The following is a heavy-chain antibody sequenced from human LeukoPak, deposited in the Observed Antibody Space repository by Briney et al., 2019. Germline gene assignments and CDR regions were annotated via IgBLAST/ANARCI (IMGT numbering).Heavy chain of an antibody. Sequence: ASVKVSCKASGYTFTGYYMHWVRQAPGQGLEWMGWINPNSGGTNYAQKFQGRVTMTRDTSISTAYMELSRLRSDDTAVYYCARALEMTTPRFDYWGQGTLVTVSS. J-gene: IGHJ4*02. CDR3: ARALEMTTPRFDY. V-gene: IGHV1-2*02. CDR1: GYTFTGYY. CDR2: INPNSGGT. D-gene: IGHD5-24*01.